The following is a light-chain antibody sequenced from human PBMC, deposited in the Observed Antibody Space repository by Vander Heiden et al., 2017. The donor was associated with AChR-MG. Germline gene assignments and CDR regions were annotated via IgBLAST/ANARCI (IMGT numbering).Light chain of an antibody. CDR2: GAS. CDR3: QRYSHWRTT. J-gene: IGKJ5*01. Sequence: DIVMTQSPATLSVSPGERVTLSCTASRRLGNNLAWYQHQPGQAPRLLIYGASTRATGIPARFSGSGSGTEFTLTISSLQSEDFAVYYCQRYSHWRTTFGQWTRLEIK. V-gene: IGKV3-15*01. CDR1: RRLGNN.